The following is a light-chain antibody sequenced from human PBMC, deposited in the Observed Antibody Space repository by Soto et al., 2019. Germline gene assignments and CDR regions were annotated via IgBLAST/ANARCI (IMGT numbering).Light chain of an antibody. CDR1: QNLVYSDGNTY. V-gene: IGKV2-24*01. CDR2: QIS. Sequence: DIVLTQTPLSSPVTLGQPASISCRSSQNLVYSDGNTYLSWLQQRLGQPPRLLISQISNRFSGVPDRFSGSGAGTDFTLTISRVEAEDVGIYSCVQFSHFPRTFGQGTKVEIK. CDR3: VQFSHFPRT. J-gene: IGKJ1*01.